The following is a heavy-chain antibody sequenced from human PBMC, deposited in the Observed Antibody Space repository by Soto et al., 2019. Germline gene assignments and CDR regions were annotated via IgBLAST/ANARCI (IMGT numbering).Heavy chain of an antibody. CDR3: ARSLWKQLDPDDAFEI. J-gene: IGHJ3*02. V-gene: IGHV1-18*01. CDR2: ISAYNGNT. D-gene: IGHD6-13*01. Sequence: QVQLVQSGAEVKKPGASVKVSCKASGYTFTSYGISWVRQATGQGLEWMGWISAYNGNTNYAQKLQGRVTMTTDTSTSTAYMELRSLRSDDTAVYYCARSLWKQLDPDDAFEIWGQGTMVTVSS. CDR1: GYTFTSYG.